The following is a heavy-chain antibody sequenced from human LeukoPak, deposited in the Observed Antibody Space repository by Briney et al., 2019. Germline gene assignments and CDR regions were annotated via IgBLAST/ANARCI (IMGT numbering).Heavy chain of an antibody. J-gene: IGHJ4*02. CDR2: ISYDGSSK. Sequence: PGGSLRLSCAASGFTFSSYAIHWVRQAPGKGLEWVALISYDGSSKYYADSVKGRFTVSRDNAKNTLYLQMNSLRAEDTAVYYCARGGVDYWGQGTLVTVSS. D-gene: IGHD3-16*01. V-gene: IGHV3-30*04. CDR3: ARGGVDY. CDR1: GFTFSSYA.